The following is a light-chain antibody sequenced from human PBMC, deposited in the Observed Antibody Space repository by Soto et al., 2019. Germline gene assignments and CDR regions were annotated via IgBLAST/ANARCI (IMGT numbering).Light chain of an antibody. J-gene: IGKJ1*01. V-gene: IGKV1-5*03. CDR1: DNITNW. Sequence: DIQMTQSPSTLSASVGDRVTITCRASDNITNWLAWYQQKPGKGPQVLIYKASNLEKGVSTRFSGSGSGTEFTLTISSLQPDDFATYYCHSYNGDWTFGLGTKVEVK. CDR3: HSYNGDWT. CDR2: KAS.